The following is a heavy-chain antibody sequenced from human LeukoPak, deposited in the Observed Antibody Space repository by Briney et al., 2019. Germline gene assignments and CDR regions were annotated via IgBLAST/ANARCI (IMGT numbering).Heavy chain of an antibody. Sequence: ASVKVSCKASGFTFTSSAVQWVRQARGQRLEWIGWIVVGSGNTNYAQKFQERVTITRDMSTSLVYMELSSLRSEDTAVYYCAAEAAYYYDSRDAFDVWGQGTMVTVSS. CDR3: AAEAAYYYDSRDAFDV. D-gene: IGHD3-22*01. CDR2: IVVGSGNT. J-gene: IGHJ3*01. V-gene: IGHV1-58*01. CDR1: GFTFTSSA.